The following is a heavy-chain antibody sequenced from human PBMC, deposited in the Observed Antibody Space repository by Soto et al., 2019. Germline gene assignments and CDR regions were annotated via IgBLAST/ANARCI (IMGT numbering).Heavy chain of an antibody. CDR1: GFTFSSYS. J-gene: IGHJ4*02. CDR3: ARDCNGGFCWA. CDR2: ISSRNNDM. D-gene: IGHD3-16*01. Sequence: EVQLVESGGGLVKPEGSLRLSCAASGFTFSSYSMNWVRQAPGKGLEWVSTISSRNNDMYYVDSVKGRFTISRDNARKFGFLQINSLGGDDTAFFYFARDCNGGFCWARGQGTLVTVSS. V-gene: IGHV3-21*04.